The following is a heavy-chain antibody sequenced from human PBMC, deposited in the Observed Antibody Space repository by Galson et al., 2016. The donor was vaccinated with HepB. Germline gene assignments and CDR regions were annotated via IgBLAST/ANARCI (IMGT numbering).Heavy chain of an antibody. CDR2: INPSGGSP. Sequence: SVKVSCKASGYTFTDYFIHWVRQAPGQGFEWMGKINPSGGSPSYAQKFQGRVTMTSDTSTSTLYLDLSSLRSEDTAVYYCARGVGATLDYWGQGTLVTVSS. J-gene: IGHJ4*02. V-gene: IGHV1-46*01. CDR1: GYTFTDYF. CDR3: ARGVGATLDY. D-gene: IGHD1-26*01.